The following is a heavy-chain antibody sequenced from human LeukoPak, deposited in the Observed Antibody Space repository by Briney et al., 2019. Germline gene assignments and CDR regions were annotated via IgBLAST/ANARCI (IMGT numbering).Heavy chain of an antibody. CDR1: GGSISSYY. D-gene: IGHD6-13*01. V-gene: IGHV4-59*01. Sequence: PSETLSLTCTVSGGSISSYYWSWIRQPPGKGLEWIGYIYYSGSTNYDPSLKSRVTISVDTSKNQFSLELSSVTAADTAVYYCARALYSSSWYSGFDYWGQGTLVSVSS. CDR3: ARALYSSSWYSGFDY. J-gene: IGHJ4*02. CDR2: IYYSGST.